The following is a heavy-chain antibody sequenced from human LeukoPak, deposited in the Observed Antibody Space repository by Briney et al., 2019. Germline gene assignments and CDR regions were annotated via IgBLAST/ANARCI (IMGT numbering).Heavy chain of an antibody. CDR3: ARVGSSGWYYYGMDV. CDR2: INHSGST. Sequence: NPSETLSLTCAVYGGFFSGYYWSWIRQRPGKGLEWIGEINHSGSTNYNPSLKSRVTISVDTSKNQFSLKLSSVTAADTAVYYCARVGSSGWYYYGMDVWGQGTTVTVSS. V-gene: IGHV4-34*01. D-gene: IGHD6-19*01. J-gene: IGHJ6*02. CDR1: GGFFSGYY.